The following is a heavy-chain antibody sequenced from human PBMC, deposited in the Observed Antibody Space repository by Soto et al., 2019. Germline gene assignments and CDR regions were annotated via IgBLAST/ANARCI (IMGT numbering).Heavy chain of an antibody. CDR2: ISSSSSYI. CDR1: GITFSSHS. CDR3: AKIYDILRPVSFDI. V-gene: IGHV3-21*04. J-gene: IGHJ3*02. D-gene: IGHD3-9*01. Sequence: GGSLRLSCVASGITFSSHSMSWVRQAPGKGLEWVSSISSSSSYIYYADSVKGRFTISRDNAKNSLYLQMNSLRAEDTAVYYCAKIYDILRPVSFDIWGQGTMVTVSS.